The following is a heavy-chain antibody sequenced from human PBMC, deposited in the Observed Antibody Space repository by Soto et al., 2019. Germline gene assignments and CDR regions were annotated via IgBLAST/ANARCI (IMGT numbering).Heavy chain of an antibody. CDR3: ARQGFGPLHGLVDV. CDR1: GGSISSYY. Sequence: QVQLQESGPGLVKPSETLSLSCTVSGGSISSYYWSWFRQSPGKRMEWIGYVHHSWGSSYNPSLQSRVAISLDPSKSQFSLKVTSVTATETAVYYCARQGFGPLHGLVDVWGQGTTVTVSS. CDR2: VHHSWGS. V-gene: IGHV4-59*08. D-gene: IGHD3-10*01. J-gene: IGHJ6*02.